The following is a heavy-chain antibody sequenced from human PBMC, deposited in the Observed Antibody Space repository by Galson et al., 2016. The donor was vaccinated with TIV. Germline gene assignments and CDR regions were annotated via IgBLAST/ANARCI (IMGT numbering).Heavy chain of an antibody. CDR2: LAWDDDK. J-gene: IGHJ4*02. Sequence: PALVKPTQTLTLTCTFSGFSLSTAGVCVSWIRQSPGKALEWLALLAWDDDKDYSASLRTRLTLSKGTARNQVVLSMTNMDPADTATYYCARGAFSGSNPFDYWGQGILVTVSS. CDR3: ARGAFSGSNPFDY. V-gene: IGHV2-70*01. CDR1: GFSLSTAGVC. D-gene: IGHD1-26*01.